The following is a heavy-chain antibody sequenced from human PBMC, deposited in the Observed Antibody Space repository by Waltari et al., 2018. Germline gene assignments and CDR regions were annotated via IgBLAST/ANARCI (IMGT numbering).Heavy chain of an antibody. J-gene: IGHJ4*02. D-gene: IGHD6-19*01. CDR3: ARGASKQWLSKGYYFDY. Sequence: QVQLQQWGAGLLKPSETLSLTCAVYGGSFSGYYWSWIRQPPGKGQAWKGEINHSGSTNNNPSLKTRVTISVDTSKNQFSLKLSAVTGADTAVYYCARGASKQWLSKGYYFDYWGQGTLVTVSS. CDR2: INHSGST. V-gene: IGHV4-34*01. CDR1: GGSFSGYY.